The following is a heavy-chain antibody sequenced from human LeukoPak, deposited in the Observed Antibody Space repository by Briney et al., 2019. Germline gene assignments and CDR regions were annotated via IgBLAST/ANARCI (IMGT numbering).Heavy chain of an antibody. D-gene: IGHD6-13*01. CDR3: AGEVAASSWSY. Sequence: SETLSLTCTVSGGXISSGSYYWGWIRQPPGKGLEWVGSIYYSGSTYYNPSLKSRVTISVDTSKKQFSLKLNSVTAADTAVYYCAGEVAASSWSYWGQGTLVTVSS. V-gene: IGHV4-39*01. CDR2: IYYSGST. J-gene: IGHJ4*02. CDR1: GGXISSGSYY.